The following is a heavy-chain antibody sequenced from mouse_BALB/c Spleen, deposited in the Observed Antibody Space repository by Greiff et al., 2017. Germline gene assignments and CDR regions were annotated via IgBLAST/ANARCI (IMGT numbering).Heavy chain of an antibody. J-gene: IGHJ3*01. V-gene: IGHV14-3*02. CDR1: GFNIKDTY. Sequence: DVKLQESGAELVKPGASVKLSCTASGFNIKDTYMHWVKQRPEQGLEWIGRIDPANGNTKYDPKFQGKATITADTSSNTAYLQLSSLTSEDTAVYYCASDGYEAWFAYWGQGTLVTVSA. D-gene: IGHD2-3*01. CDR2: IDPANGNT. CDR3: ASDGYEAWFAY.